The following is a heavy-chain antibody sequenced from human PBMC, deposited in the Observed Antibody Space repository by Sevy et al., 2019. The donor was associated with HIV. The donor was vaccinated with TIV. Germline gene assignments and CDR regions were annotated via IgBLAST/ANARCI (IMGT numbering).Heavy chain of an antibody. D-gene: IGHD4-17*01. J-gene: IGHJ6*02. CDR2: MNPNSGNT. CDR1: GYTFTSYD. V-gene: IGHV1-8*01. Sequence: ASVKVSCKASGYTFTSYDINWVRQATGQGLECMGWMNPNSGNTGYAQKFQGRVTMTRNTSISTAYMELSSLRSEDTAVYYCARARLPTTADYYYYGMDVWGQGTTVTVSS. CDR3: ARARLPTTADYYYYGMDV.